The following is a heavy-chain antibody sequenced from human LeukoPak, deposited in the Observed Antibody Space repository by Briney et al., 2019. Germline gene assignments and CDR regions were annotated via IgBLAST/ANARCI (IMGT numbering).Heavy chain of an antibody. D-gene: IGHD5-18*01. CDR1: SGSINNRY. CDR2: IYDSWNT. Sequence: SETLSLTCIVSSGSINNRYWSWIRQPPGKGLEWIGYIYDSWNTNYNPSLKSRVTISIDTSKNQFSLNLTSVTAADTAVYYCARDQIGYGLDYWGQGTLVTVSS. V-gene: IGHV4-59*11. CDR3: ARDQIGYGLDY. J-gene: IGHJ4*02.